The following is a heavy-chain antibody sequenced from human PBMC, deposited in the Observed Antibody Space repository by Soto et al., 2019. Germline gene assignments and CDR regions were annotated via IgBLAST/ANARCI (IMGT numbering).Heavy chain of an antibody. Sequence: QVQLVESGGGVVQPGRSLRLSCAASGFTFSSYGMHWVRQAPGKGLEWVSFISSEGTNKFHEDSVKGRFTVSRDNSKNTLYLQMNSLRAEDTAVYYCAIDASGPTDYWGQGTLVTVSS. V-gene: IGHV3-30*03. CDR2: ISSEGTNK. CDR3: AIDASGPTDY. D-gene: IGHD3-3*01. CDR1: GFTFSSYG. J-gene: IGHJ4*02.